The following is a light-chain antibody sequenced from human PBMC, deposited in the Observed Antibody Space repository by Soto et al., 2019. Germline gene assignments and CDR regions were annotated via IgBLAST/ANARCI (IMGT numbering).Light chain of an antibody. V-gene: IGKV1-39*01. J-gene: IGKJ5*01. CDR3: QHADSFPLIT. Sequence: DIQMTQSPSSLSASVGDRVTITCRTSQSIGTYLNWYQQKPGKVPKVLIYAASSLYSGVPSRFSGSGSGTDFTFTISNLQPEDFATYYCQHADSFPLITFGQGTRLEIK. CDR2: AAS. CDR1: QSIGTY.